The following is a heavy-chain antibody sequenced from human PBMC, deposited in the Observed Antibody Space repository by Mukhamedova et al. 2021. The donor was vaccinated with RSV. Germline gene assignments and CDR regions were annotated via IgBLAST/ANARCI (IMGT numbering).Heavy chain of an antibody. Sequence: GLEWIGYIYYSGSTNYNPSLKSRVTISVDTSKNQFSLKLSSVTAADTAVYYCARADSGYEAFDYWGHGTLVTVSS. J-gene: IGHJ4*01. D-gene: IGHD5-12*01. CDR3: ARADSGYEAFDY. V-gene: IGHV4-59*01. CDR2: IYYSGST.